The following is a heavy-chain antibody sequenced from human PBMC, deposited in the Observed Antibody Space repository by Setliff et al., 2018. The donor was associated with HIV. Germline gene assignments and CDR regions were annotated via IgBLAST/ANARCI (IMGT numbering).Heavy chain of an antibody. CDR1: GGSISSYY. V-gene: IGHV4-59*12. CDR2: IYSSGST. Sequence: TLSLTCTVSGGSISSYYWSWIRQPPGKGLEWLGHIYSSGSTNYNPSLKSRVTMSVDTSKNQFSLKLSSVTAADTAVYYCARDQGSGSYYKVLNWFDPWGQGTLVTVSS. D-gene: IGHD3-10*01. J-gene: IGHJ5*02. CDR3: ARDQGSGSYYKVLNWFDP.